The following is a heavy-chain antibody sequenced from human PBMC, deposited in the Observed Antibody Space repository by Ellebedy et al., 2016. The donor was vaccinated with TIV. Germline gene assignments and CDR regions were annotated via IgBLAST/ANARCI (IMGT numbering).Heavy chain of an antibody. D-gene: IGHD3-22*01. Sequence: GESLKISCAASGFSFSGYGMHWVRQAPGKGLAWVAVIWYDGSNEYYADSVKVRFTISRDNSKYTLYLQMNSLRAEDTAVYYCARDLEHYYDSSGYYEGDYWGQGTLVTVSS. CDR1: GFSFSGYG. V-gene: IGHV3-33*01. CDR3: ARDLEHYYDSSGYYEGDY. CDR2: IWYDGSNE. J-gene: IGHJ4*02.